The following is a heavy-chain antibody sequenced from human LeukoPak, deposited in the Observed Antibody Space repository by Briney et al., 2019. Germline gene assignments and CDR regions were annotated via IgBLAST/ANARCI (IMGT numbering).Heavy chain of an antibody. CDR2: ISSSGGTI. Sequence: PGGSLRLSCAASGFTFSSYEMNWVRQAPGKGLEWVSYISSSGGTIYYADSVKGRFTISRDNAKNSLYLQMNSLRAEDTAVYYCAILDYYDSSGYYYGNNWFDPWGQGTLVTVSS. D-gene: IGHD3-22*01. V-gene: IGHV3-48*03. CDR1: GFTFSSYE. CDR3: AILDYYDSSGYYYGNNWFDP. J-gene: IGHJ5*02.